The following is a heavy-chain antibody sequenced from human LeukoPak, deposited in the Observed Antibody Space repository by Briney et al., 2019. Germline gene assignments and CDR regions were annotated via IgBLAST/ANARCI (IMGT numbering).Heavy chain of an antibody. V-gene: IGHV1-2*02. CDR3: ARDVGGFETYYFDY. CDR1: GYTFTGYY. Sequence: GASVKVSCKASGYTFTGYYMHWVRQAPGQGLEWMGWINPNSGGTNYAQKFQGRVIMTRDTSISTAYMELSRLRSDDTAVYYCARDVGGFETYYFDYWGQGTLVTVSS. J-gene: IGHJ4*02. D-gene: IGHD3-10*01. CDR2: INPNSGGT.